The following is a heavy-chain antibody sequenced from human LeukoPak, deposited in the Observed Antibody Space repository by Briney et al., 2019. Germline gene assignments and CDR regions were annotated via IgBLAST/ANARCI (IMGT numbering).Heavy chain of an antibody. CDR3: ASTGNWDDLGVDF. CDR2: IYYSGAT. V-gene: IGHV4-28*01. D-gene: IGHD1-1*01. CDR1: NNSISGSNW. J-gene: IGHJ4*02. Sequence: SETLSLTCTVSNNSISGSNWWGWIRQPPGKGLEWIAYIYYSGATYYNTLFRSRASVSMDMCENHFALKLTSVTAVDTAVYYCASTGNWDDLGVDFWGQGIPVTVSS.